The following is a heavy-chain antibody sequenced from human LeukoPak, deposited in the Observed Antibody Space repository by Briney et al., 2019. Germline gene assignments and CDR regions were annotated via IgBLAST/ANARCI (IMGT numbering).Heavy chain of an antibody. Sequence: ASVKVSCKASGYTFTSYGISWVRQAPGQGLEWMGWISAYSGNTNYAQKLQGRVTMTTDTSTSTAYMELRSLRSDDTAVYYCARGGITMVRGVIVNEFLADAFDIWGQGTMVTVSS. J-gene: IGHJ3*02. V-gene: IGHV1-18*01. CDR3: ARGGITMVRGVIVNEFLADAFDI. CDR2: ISAYSGNT. CDR1: GYTFTSYG. D-gene: IGHD3-10*01.